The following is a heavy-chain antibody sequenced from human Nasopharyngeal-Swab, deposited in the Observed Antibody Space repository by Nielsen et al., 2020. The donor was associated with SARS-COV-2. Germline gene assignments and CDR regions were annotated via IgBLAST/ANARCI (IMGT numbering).Heavy chain of an antibody. CDR3: ARAEMRTTVTTYWNY. V-gene: IGHV1-46*01. D-gene: IGHD4-17*01. CDR1: GYTFTSNY. Sequence: ASVKVSCKASGYTFTSNYMHWVRKPPGQGLEWMGIINPSGGSTSYAQKFQGRVTMTRDTSTSTVYMELSSLRSEDTAVYYCARAEMRTTVTTYWNYWGQGTLVTVSS. J-gene: IGHJ4*02. CDR2: INPSGGST.